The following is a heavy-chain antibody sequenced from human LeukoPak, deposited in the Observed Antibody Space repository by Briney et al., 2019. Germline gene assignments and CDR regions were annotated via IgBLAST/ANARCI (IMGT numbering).Heavy chain of an antibody. CDR1: GGSISSYY. D-gene: IGHD2-2*01. J-gene: IGHJ6*03. CDR2: IYYSGST. Sequence: SETLSLTCTVSGGSISSYYWSWIRQPPGKGLEWIGYIYYSGSTNYNPSLKSRVTISVDTSKNQFSLKLSSVTAADTAVYYCARGSGLKGYCSSTSCSVYYMDVWGKGTTVTVSS. CDR3: ARGSGLKGYCSSTSCSVYYMDV. V-gene: IGHV4-59*01.